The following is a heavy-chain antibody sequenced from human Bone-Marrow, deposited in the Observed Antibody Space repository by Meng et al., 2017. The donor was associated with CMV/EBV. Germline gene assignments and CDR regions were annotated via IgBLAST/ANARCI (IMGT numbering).Heavy chain of an antibody. V-gene: IGHV1-18*01. CDR2: ISAYNGNT. Sequence: KAAGYNFTSDGISWVRQAPGQGLEWMGWISAYNGNTNYAQKLQGRVTMTTDTSTSTAYMELRSLRSDDTAVYYCARLGPIWGDLDGYWGQGTLVTVSS. D-gene: IGHD3-16*01. CDR1: GYNFTSDG. CDR3: ARLGPIWGDLDGY. J-gene: IGHJ4*02.